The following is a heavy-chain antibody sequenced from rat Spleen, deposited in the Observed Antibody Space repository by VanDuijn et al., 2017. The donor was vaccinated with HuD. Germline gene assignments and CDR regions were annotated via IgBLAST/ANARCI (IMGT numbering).Heavy chain of an antibody. CDR1: GVSFSNYG. Sequence: EVQLVESGGGLVQTGRSLKISCVVSGVSFSNYGMHWIRQAPTKGLEWVASISTGGTNTYYRGSVKGRFTISRDNAKSTLYLQMNSLRSEDTATYYCTRGDNNFDYWGQGVMVTVSS. CDR3: TRGDNNFDY. J-gene: IGHJ2*01. D-gene: IGHD1-10*01. V-gene: IGHV5-19*01. CDR2: ISTGGTNT.